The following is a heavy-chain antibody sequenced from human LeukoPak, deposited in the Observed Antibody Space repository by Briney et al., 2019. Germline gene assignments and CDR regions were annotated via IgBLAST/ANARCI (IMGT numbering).Heavy chain of an antibody. V-gene: IGHV4-59*01. Sequence: SETLSLTCTVSGGSISSYYWSWIRQPPGKGLEWIGYIYYSGSTNYNPSLKSRVTVSVGTSKNQFSLKLSSVTAADTAVYYCARTGPRQLIDYWGQGTLVTVSS. D-gene: IGHD6-19*01. CDR1: GGSISSYY. CDR2: IYYSGST. J-gene: IGHJ4*02. CDR3: ARTGPRQLIDY.